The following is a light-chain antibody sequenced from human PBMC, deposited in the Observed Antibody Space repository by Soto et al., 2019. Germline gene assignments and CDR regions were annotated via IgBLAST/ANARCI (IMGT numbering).Light chain of an antibody. CDR3: AAWDDSLNGVV. CDR2: SNN. J-gene: IGLJ2*01. V-gene: IGLV1-44*01. CDR1: SSNIGSNT. Sequence: QSVVTQPPSASGTPGQRVTISCSGSSSNIGSNTVNWYQQLPGTAPKLLIYSNNLRPSGVPDRFSGSKSGTSASLAISGLQSDDEADYYCAAWDDSLNGVVFGGGTKLTVL.